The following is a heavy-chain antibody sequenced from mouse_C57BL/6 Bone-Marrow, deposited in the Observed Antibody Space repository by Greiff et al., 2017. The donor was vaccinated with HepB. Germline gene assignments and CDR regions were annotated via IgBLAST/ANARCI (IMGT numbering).Heavy chain of an antibody. CDR3: TTYWDYAMDY. CDR1: GFNIKEDY. Sequence: VQLKESGAELVRPGASVKLSCTASGFNIKEDYMHWVKQRPEQGLEWIGWIDPENGDTEYASKFQGKATITADTSSNTAYLQLSSLTSEDTAVYYCTTYWDYAMDYWGQGTSVTVSS. V-gene: IGHV14-4*01. CDR2: IDPENGDT. D-gene: IGHD4-1*01. J-gene: IGHJ4*01.